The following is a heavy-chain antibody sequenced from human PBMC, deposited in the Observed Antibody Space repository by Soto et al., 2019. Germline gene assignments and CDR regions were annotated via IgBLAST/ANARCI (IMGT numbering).Heavy chain of an antibody. CDR2: IWYDGSDK. J-gene: IGHJ6*02. CDR3: ARDITTTCCYGMDV. V-gene: IGHV3-33*01. Sequence: QVQLVESGGGVVQPGRSLRLSCAASGFSFSSYGMHWVRQAPGKGLEWVAVIWYDGSDKYYADSVKGRFTISRDNSKNMLYLQMNSLRAEDTALYYCARDITTTCCYGMDVWGHGTTVIVSS. D-gene: IGHD3-22*01. CDR1: GFSFSSYG.